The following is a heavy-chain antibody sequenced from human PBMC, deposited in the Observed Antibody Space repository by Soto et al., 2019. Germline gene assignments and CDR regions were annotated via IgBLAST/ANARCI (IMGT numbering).Heavy chain of an antibody. CDR1: GGSISSGGYY. V-gene: IGHV4-31*03. Sequence: SETLSLTCTVSGGSISSGGYYWSWIRQHPGKGLEWIGYIYYSGSTYYNPSLKSRVTISVDTSKNQFSLKLSSVTAADTAVYYCARDKGPPASDYYYGSGSQYGMDVWGQGTTVTVSS. D-gene: IGHD3-10*01. J-gene: IGHJ6*02. CDR2: IYYSGST. CDR3: ARDKGPPASDYYYGSGSQYGMDV.